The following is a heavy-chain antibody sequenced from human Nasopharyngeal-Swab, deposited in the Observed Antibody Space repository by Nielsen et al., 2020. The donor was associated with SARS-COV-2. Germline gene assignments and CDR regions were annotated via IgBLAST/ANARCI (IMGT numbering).Heavy chain of an antibody. J-gene: IGHJ4*02. D-gene: IGHD5-18*01. CDR3: TAQERYGYGLWYFDY. CDR1: GFPSGDYA. Sequence: GGSLSLSCTGSGFPSGDYALIWVRQAPGKGLEWVAFIRTGANGGTTDYAASVAGRFTVSRDDSKTISYLQMNSLRIEDTAVYYCTAQERYGYGLWYFDYWGRGTLVSVSP. CDR2: IRTGANGGTT. V-gene: IGHV3-49*04.